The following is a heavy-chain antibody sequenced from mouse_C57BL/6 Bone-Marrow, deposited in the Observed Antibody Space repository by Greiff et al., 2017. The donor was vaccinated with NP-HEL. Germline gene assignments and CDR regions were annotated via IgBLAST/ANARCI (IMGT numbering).Heavy chain of an antibody. J-gene: IGHJ2*01. CDR1: GYAFSSYW. CDR3: ARGAIYYDYEGHY. V-gene: IGHV1-80*01. CDR2: IYPGDGDT. D-gene: IGHD2-4*01. Sequence: QVQLQQSGAELVKPGASVKISCKASGYAFSSYWMNWVKQRPGKGLEWIGQIYPGDGDTNYNGKFKGKATLTADKSSSTAYMQLSSLTSEDSAVYFCARGAIYYDYEGHYWGQGTTLTVSS.